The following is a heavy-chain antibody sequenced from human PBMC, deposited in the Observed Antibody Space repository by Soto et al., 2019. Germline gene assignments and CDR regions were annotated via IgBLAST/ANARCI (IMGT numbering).Heavy chain of an antibody. V-gene: IGHV3-74*01. Sequence: PGGSLRLSCAASGFTFSNYWMHWVRQAPGQGLVWVSRINTDGSSTTYADSVKGRFTISRDNAQSTLYLQMNSLRAEDTAVYYCATTYCGADCYVDYWGQGTLVSVCS. CDR2: INTDGSST. D-gene: IGHD2-21*01. CDR1: GFTFSNYW. CDR3: ATTYCGADCYVDY. J-gene: IGHJ4*02.